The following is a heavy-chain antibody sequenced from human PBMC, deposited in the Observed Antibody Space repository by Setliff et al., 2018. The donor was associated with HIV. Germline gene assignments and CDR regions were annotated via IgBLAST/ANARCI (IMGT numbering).Heavy chain of an antibody. CDR1: GGSISSSTYY. J-gene: IGHJ4*02. CDR2: MYTTGST. Sequence: PSETLSLTCSVSGGSISSSTYYWSWIRQPAGKGLEWIGRMYTTGSTKYNPSLESRVTMSLDTSKNHFSLELSSVTAADTAVYYCAREPGSGWYYFDNWGQGTLVTVS. V-gene: IGHV4-61*02. CDR3: AREPGSGWYYFDN. D-gene: IGHD6-19*01.